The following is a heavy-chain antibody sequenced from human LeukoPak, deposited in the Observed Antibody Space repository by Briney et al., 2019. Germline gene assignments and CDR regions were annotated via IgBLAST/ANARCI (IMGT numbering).Heavy chain of an antibody. Sequence: GGSLRLSCAASGFTVRNNYMSWVRQAPGKGLEWVSLIYSGGSTYYADSVKGRFTISRDNAKSSLYLQMNSLRAEDTAVYYCANHLACGSTSCPPFDDWGQGTLVTVSS. J-gene: IGHJ4*02. CDR3: ANHLACGSTSCPPFDD. CDR2: IYSGGST. V-gene: IGHV3-53*01. CDR1: GFTVRNNY. D-gene: IGHD2-2*01.